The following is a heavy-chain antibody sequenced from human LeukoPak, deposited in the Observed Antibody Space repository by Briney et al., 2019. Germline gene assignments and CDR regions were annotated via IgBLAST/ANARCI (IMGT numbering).Heavy chain of an antibody. D-gene: IGHD3-22*01. CDR3: ARYYYDSTPRAYYFDY. V-gene: IGHV3-23*01. J-gene: IGHJ4*02. CDR1: GFTFSSYA. CDR2: ISASGDST. Sequence: GGSLRLSCAASGFTFSSYAMSWVRQAPGKALEWVSTISASGDSTNYADSVKGRFTISRDNSKNTLYLLMDSLRAEDTAIYYCARYYYDSTPRAYYFDYWGQGTLVTVSS.